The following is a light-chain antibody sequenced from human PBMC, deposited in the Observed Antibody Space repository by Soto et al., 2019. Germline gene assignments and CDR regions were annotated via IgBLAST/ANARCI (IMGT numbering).Light chain of an antibody. CDR1: QSISSW. J-gene: IGKJ2*01. CDR3: QQYHSYPYT. CDR2: KAF. Sequence: DIQMTQSPSTLSASVGDRVTITCRASQSISSWLAWYKQKPGKAPKLLIYKAFSLESGVPSRFSGSGSGTEFTLTISSLQPDDFPTYYCQQYHSYPYTFGQGTTLEIK. V-gene: IGKV1-5*03.